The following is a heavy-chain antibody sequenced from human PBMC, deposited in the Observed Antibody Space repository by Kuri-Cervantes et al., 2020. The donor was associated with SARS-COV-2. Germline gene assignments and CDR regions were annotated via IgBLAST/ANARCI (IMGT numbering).Heavy chain of an antibody. CDR1: GGSISSYY. CDR2: IYTSGST. Sequence: SETLSLTCTVSGGSISSYYWSWIRQPAGKGLEWIGRIYTSGSTNYNPSLKSRVTMSVDTSKNQFSLKLSSVTAADTAVYYCARNPGVGGFDWLLKAGYYYYYMDVWGKGTTVTVSS. V-gene: IGHV4-4*07. CDR3: ARNPGVGGFDWLLKAGYYYYYMDV. D-gene: IGHD3-9*01. J-gene: IGHJ6*03.